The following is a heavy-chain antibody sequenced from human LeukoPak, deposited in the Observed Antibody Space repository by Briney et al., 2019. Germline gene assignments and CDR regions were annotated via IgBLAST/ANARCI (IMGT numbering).Heavy chain of an antibody. D-gene: IGHD2-15*01. V-gene: IGHV4-59*01. CDR2: IYYSGST. CDR3: ARRGVAANTPNFDY. CDR1: GGSISSYY. J-gene: IGHJ4*02. Sequence: PSETLSLTCTVSGGSISSYYWSWIRQPPGKGLEWIGYIYYSGSTNYNPSLKSRVTISVDTSKNQFSLKLSSVTAADTAVYYCARRGVAANTPNFDYWGQGTLVTVSS.